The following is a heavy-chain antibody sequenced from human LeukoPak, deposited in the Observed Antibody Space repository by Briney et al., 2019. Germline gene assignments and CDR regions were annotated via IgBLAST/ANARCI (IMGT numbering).Heavy chain of an antibody. CDR1: GGSISSYY. J-gene: IGHJ4*02. CDR2: IYYSGST. V-gene: IGHV4-59*08. CDR3: ARRRDSSGYVDY. D-gene: IGHD3-22*01. Sequence: SETLSLTCTVSGGSISSYYWSWIRQPPGKGLEWIGYIYYSGSTNYNPSLKSRVTISVDTYKNQFSLKLSSVTAADTAVYYCARRRDSSGYVDYWGQGTLVTVSS.